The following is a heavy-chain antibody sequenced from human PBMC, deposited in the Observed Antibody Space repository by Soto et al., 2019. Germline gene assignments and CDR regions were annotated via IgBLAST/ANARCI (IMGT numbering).Heavy chain of an antibody. J-gene: IGHJ5*02. CDR3: ASGPRIAARPTHPPWNWFEP. CDR1: GYSFTSYW. D-gene: IGHD6-6*01. Sequence: PGESLKISCKVSGYSFTSYWISWVRQMPGKGLEWMGRIDPSDSYTNYSPSFQGHVTISADKSISTAYLQWSSLKASDTVMYYCASGPRIAARPTHPPWNWFEPWGQGTLVTVSS. V-gene: IGHV5-10-1*01. CDR2: IDPSDSYT.